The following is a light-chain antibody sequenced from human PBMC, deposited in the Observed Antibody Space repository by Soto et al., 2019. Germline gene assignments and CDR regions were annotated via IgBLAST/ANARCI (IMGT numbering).Light chain of an antibody. CDR2: DVS. V-gene: IGLV2-11*01. J-gene: IGLJ2*01. CDR3: CSYAGDLAL. CDR1: SSDVGGYDF. Sequence: QAALTQPRSVSGSPGQSVTISCTGTSSDVGGYDFVSWYQQHPGKAPKLMISDVSKRPSGVPDRCSGSKSGNTASLTISGLQAEDEADYYCCSYAGDLALFGGGTKLTVL.